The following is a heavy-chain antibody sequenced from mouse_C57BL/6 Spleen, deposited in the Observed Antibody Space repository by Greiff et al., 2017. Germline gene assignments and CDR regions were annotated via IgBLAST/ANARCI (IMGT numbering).Heavy chain of an antibody. CDR3: AREDWKVGFAY. V-gene: IGHV1-64*01. CDR2: IHPNSGST. CDR1: GYTFTSYW. J-gene: IGHJ3*01. D-gene: IGHD1-3*01. Sequence: QVQLQQPGAELVKPGASVKLSCKASGYTFTSYWMHWVKQRPGQGLEWIGMIHPNSGSTNYNEKFKSKATLTVDKSPSTAYMQLSSLTSEDSAVYYCAREDWKVGFAYWGQGTLVTVSA.